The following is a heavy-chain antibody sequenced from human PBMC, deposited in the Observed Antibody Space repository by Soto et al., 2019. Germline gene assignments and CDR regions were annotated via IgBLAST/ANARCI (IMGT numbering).Heavy chain of an antibody. CDR3: ARSRSSGWPDFDY. CDR1: GDSINSYY. Sequence: QVQLQESGPGLVKPSETLSLTCTVSGDSINSYYWRWIRQPPGKGLEWIGYVYYSGTTNYNPSLKSRVTISIDTSKNQFSLKLRSVTAADTAVYYCARSRSSGWPDFDYWGQGTLVTVSS. V-gene: IGHV4-59*01. D-gene: IGHD6-19*01. CDR2: VYYSGTT. J-gene: IGHJ4*02.